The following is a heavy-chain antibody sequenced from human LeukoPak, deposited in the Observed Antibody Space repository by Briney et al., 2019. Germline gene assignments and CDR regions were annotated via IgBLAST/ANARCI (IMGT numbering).Heavy chain of an antibody. Sequence: GGSLRLSCAASGLTFGGYPIHWVRQAPGKGLEWVAVISFDGNNKYYADSVKGRFTISRDNSKNTLYLQMNSLRAEDTAVYYCARKYYDYVWGSYHPYFDYWGQGTLVTVSS. J-gene: IGHJ4*02. CDR2: ISFDGNNK. CDR1: GLTFGGYP. V-gene: IGHV3-30-3*01. CDR3: ARKYYDYVWGSYHPYFDY. D-gene: IGHD3-16*02.